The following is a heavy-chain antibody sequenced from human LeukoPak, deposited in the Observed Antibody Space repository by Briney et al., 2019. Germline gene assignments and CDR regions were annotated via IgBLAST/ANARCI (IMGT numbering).Heavy chain of an antibody. Sequence: ASVKVSCKASGYTFTGYYMHWVRQAPGQGLEWMGWINPNSGGTNYAQKFQGRVTMTRDTSISTAYMELSRLRSDDTAVYYCARGTPPHGDYGGWFDPWGQGTLVTVSS. J-gene: IGHJ5*02. CDR2: INPNSGGT. CDR3: ARGTPPHGDYGGWFDP. CDR1: GYTFTGYY. D-gene: IGHD4-17*01. V-gene: IGHV1-2*02.